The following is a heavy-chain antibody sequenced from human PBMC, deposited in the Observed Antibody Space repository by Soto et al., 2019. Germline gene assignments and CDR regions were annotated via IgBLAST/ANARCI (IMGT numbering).Heavy chain of an antibody. V-gene: IGHV4-34*01. J-gene: IGHJ4*02. Sequence: PSETLSLTCAVYGGSFSGYYWSWIRQPPGKGLEWIGEINHSGSTNYNPSLKSRVTISVDTSKNQFSLKLSSVTAADTAVYYCARSRSIGYCSGGSCYRMDFDYWGRGTLVTVSS. CDR3: ARSRSIGYCSGGSCYRMDFDY. D-gene: IGHD2-15*01. CDR2: INHSGST. CDR1: GGSFSGYY.